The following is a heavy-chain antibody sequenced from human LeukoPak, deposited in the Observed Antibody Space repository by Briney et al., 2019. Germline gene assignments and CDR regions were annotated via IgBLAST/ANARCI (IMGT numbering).Heavy chain of an antibody. Sequence: PGGSLRLSCAASGFTFSSYGMHWVRQAPGKGLEWVAFIRYDGSNKYYADSVKGRFTISRDNSKNTLYLQMNSLRAEDTAVYYCAKDPADIVVVPAAPYFDYWGQGTLVTVSS. V-gene: IGHV3-30*02. CDR2: IRYDGSNK. CDR3: AKDPADIVVVPAAPYFDY. J-gene: IGHJ4*02. CDR1: GFTFSSYG. D-gene: IGHD2-2*01.